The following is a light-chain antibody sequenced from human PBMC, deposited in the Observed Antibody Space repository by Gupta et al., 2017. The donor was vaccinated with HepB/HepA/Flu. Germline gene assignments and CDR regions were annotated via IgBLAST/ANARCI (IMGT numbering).Light chain of an antibody. J-gene: IGLJ3*02. CDR1: SCDVGCYIV. CDR2: EVT. V-gene: IGLV2-8*01. CDR3: ISDASSNFCV. Sequence: QSAVTATPSASGSPGQAVPISCTGTSCDVGCYIVVSCYQQRPGKAPILMIYEVTKRPSGVPRRFAGSKSDTTASLTVTGLAAEDEADYCRISDASSNFCVFGAGTKLTVL.